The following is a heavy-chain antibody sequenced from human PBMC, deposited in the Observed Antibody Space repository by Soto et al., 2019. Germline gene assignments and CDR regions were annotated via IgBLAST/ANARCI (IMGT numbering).Heavy chain of an antibody. Sequence: PGESLNISAEGSGYSFTSYWRTWVSQMHGKGLEWMGRIDPSDSYTNYSPSFQGHVTISADKSISTAYLQWSSLKASDTAMYYCARHGIVGATPAFDIWGQGTMVTVSS. J-gene: IGHJ3*02. V-gene: IGHV5-10-1*01. D-gene: IGHD1-26*01. CDR2: IDPSDSYT. CDR1: GYSFTSYW. CDR3: ARHGIVGATPAFDI.